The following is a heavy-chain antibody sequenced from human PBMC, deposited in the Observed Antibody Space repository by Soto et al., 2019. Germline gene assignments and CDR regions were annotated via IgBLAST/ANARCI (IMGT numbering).Heavy chain of an antibody. CDR3: AKGHYYDNVGNWVANQAFDS. Sequence: GGSLRLSCAVSGFSFNNYAMNWVRLAPGKGLEWVSSISGGGTGTYSADAVRGRFTISSDKSRNTVYLQMSSLRAEDTAVYYCAKGHYYDNVGNWVANQAFDSWGQGSLVTVSS. J-gene: IGHJ4*02. D-gene: IGHD3-22*01. CDR2: ISGGGTGT. CDR1: GFSFNNYA. V-gene: IGHV3-23*01.